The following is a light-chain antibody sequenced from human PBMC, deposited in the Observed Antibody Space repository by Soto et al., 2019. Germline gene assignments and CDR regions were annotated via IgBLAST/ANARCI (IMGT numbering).Light chain of an antibody. Sequence: EVVLTQSPVTLSLSPGERATLSCRASQSFRGLLAWYQQKPGQAPRLLIYDAYNRATGIPTRFSGGGSGTDFTLTISSLEPEDSAVYYCQQRHMWTITFGQGTRLEIK. CDR1: QSFRGL. J-gene: IGKJ5*01. CDR2: DAY. CDR3: QQRHMWTIT. V-gene: IGKV3-11*01.